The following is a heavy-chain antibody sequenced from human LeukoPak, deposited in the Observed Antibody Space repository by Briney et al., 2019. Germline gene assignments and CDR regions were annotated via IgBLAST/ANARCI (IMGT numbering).Heavy chain of an antibody. D-gene: IGHD3-10*01. Sequence: GASVKVSCKASGYSFTDYFMHWVQQAPGKGLEWMGRVDPEDGETIYGEKFKSRVTITEDTSTDTAYMELSSLSYEDTAVYYCTTAGKFYYGSGSPSWFDPWGQGTLVTVSS. CDR3: TTAGKFYYGSGSPSWFDP. V-gene: IGHV1-69-2*01. CDR1: GYSFTDYF. CDR2: VDPEDGET. J-gene: IGHJ5*02.